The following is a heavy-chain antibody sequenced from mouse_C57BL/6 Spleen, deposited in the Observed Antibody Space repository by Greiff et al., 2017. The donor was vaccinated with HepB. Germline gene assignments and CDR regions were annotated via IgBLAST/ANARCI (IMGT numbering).Heavy chain of an antibody. D-gene: IGHD2-4*01. Sequence: QVQLKQPGAELVKPGASVKMSCKASGYTFTSYWITWVKQRPGQGLEWIGDIYPGSGSTNYNEKFKSKATLTVDTSSSTAYMQLSSLTSEDSAVYYCARFDYDPYYAMDYWGQGTSVTVSS. CDR2: IYPGSGST. V-gene: IGHV1-55*01. CDR3: ARFDYDPYYAMDY. CDR1: GYTFTSYW. J-gene: IGHJ4*01.